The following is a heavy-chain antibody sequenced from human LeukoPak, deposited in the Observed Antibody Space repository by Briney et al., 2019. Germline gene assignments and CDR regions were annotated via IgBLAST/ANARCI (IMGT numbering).Heavy chain of an antibody. CDR2: ISSSGTG. V-gene: IGHV3-11*04. CDR3: ARPAYCGGNCYYFPDY. CDR1: GFTFSDYF. J-gene: IGHJ4*02. Sequence: GGSLRPSCAASGFTFSDYFMSWIRQAPGKGLEWLSHISSSGTGYYTDSVKGRATISRDNAKNSLYLQMNSLRAEDTAVYYCARPAYCGGNCYYFPDYWGQGTLVTVSS. D-gene: IGHD2-21*02.